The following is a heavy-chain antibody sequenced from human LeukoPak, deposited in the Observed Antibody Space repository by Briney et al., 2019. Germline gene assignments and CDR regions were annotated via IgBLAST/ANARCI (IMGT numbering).Heavy chain of an antibody. J-gene: IGHJ2*01. D-gene: IGHD7-27*01. CDR2: MNPNSGNT. CDR1: GYTFTSYD. CDR3: ATPLGPDWYLDL. Sequence: ASVKVSCKASGYTFTSYDMNWVRQATGQGLEWMGWMNPNSGNTGYAQKFQGRVTMTRNTSISTAYMELSSLRSEDTAVYYCATPLGPDWYLDLWGRGTLVTVSS. V-gene: IGHV1-8*01.